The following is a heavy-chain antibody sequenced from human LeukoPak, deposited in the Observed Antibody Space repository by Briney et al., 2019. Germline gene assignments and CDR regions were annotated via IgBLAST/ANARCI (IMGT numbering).Heavy chain of an antibody. Sequence: ETLSLTCAVYGGSFSGYYWSWIRQPPGKGLEWIGEINHSGSTNYNPSLKSRVTISVDTSKNQFSLKLSSVTAADTAVYYCATRGTGYSSPGAFDYWGQGTLVTVSS. V-gene: IGHV4-34*01. CDR3: ATRGTGYSSPGAFDY. D-gene: IGHD6-13*01. CDR2: INHSGST. J-gene: IGHJ4*02. CDR1: GGSFSGYY.